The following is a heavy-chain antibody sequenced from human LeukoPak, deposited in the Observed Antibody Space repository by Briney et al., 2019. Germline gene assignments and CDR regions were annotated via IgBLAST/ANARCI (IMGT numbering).Heavy chain of an antibody. V-gene: IGHV3-7*01. D-gene: IGHD1-26*01. CDR3: ARHSGSHWGFDY. J-gene: IGHJ4*02. CDR1: GFTFSTYW. CDR2: IKQDGSKK. Sequence: GGSLRLSCAASGFTFSTYWMSWVRQAPGKGLEWVANIKQDGSKKYYADSVKGRFTISRDNAKNSLYLQMNSLRAEDTAVYYCARHSGSHWGFDYWGQGTLVTVSS.